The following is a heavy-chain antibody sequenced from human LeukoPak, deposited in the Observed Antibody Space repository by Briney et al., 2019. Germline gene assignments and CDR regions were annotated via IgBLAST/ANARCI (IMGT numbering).Heavy chain of an antibody. CDR2: ISGSAGST. V-gene: IGHV3-23*01. CDR3: AKDRTYGSNGQSDY. CDR1: GFTFSSYA. J-gene: IGHJ4*02. D-gene: IGHD1-26*01. Sequence: GGSLRLSCAASGFTFSSYAMTWVRQASGKGLEWVSAISGSAGSTYYADSVKGRFTISRDNSKNTLYLQMDSLRVEDTAVYYCAKDRTYGSNGQSDYWGQGTLVTVSS.